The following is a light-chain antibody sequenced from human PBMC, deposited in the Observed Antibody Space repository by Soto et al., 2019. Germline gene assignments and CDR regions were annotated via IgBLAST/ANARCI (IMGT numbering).Light chain of an antibody. CDR1: SSDVGGYNY. CDR2: DVS. Sequence: QSALTQPASVSGSPGQWITISCTGTSSDVGGYNYVSWYQQHPGKAPKLMIYDVSNRPSGVSNRFSGSKSGNTASLTISGLQDEDEADYCCSSDTSRSTEVFGGGTKLTVL. J-gene: IGLJ2*01. V-gene: IGLV2-14*01. CDR3: SSDTSRSTEV.